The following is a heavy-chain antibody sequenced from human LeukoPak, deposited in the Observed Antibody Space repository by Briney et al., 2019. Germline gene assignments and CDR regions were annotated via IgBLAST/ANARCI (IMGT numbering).Heavy chain of an antibody. D-gene: IGHD5-18*01. V-gene: IGHV3-23*01. CDR3: AKGDTAMVYFYYMDV. J-gene: IGHJ6*03. CDR2: MSGSGGST. CDR1: GFSFSSYA. Sequence: GGSLRLSCAASGFSFSSYAMTWVRQAPGKGLECVSVMSGSGGSTFYADSPKGRFTISRDNSKNTLYLQMNSLRADDTAIYYCAKGDTAMVYFYYMDVLGKGTTVTVSS.